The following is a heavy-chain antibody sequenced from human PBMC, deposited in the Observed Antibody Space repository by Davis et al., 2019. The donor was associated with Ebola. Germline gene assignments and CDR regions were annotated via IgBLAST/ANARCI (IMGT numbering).Heavy chain of an antibody. CDR2: IYSCDSDT. J-gene: IGHJ4*02. V-gene: IGHV5-51*01. D-gene: IGHD6-6*01. CDR3: ARLRAARPRVYFDY. Sequence: GESLKISCKCSGYSFTSYWIGWVRQMPGKGLELIGIIYSCDSDTRYSPSFQGQVTISADKSISTAYLQWSSLKASDTAMYYCARLRAARPRVYFDYWGQGTLVTVSS. CDR1: GYSFTSYW.